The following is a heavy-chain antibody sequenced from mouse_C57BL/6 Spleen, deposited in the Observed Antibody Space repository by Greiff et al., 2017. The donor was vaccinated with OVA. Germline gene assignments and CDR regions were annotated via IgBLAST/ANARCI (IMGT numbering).Heavy chain of an antibody. CDR2: INPYNGGT. J-gene: IGHJ2*01. D-gene: IGHD1-1*01. CDR3: AREWYYGSSYSYFDY. Sequence: VQLQQSGPVLVKPGASVKMSCKASGYTFTDYYMNWVKQSHGKSLEWIGVINPYNGGTSYNQKFKGKATLTVDKSSSTAYMELNSLTSEDSAVYYCAREWYYGSSYSYFDYWGQGTTLTVSS. CDR1: GYTFTDYY. V-gene: IGHV1-19*01.